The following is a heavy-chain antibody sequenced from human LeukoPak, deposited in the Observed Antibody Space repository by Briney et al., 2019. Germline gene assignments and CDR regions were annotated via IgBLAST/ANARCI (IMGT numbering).Heavy chain of an antibody. Sequence: ASVKVSCKTSGYTFTGYYMHWVRQAPGQGLEWMGWINPNSGGTNCAQRFQGRVTMTRDTSMSTAYMELSRLRSDDSAVYYCARYSYDSSGSSSDAFDIWGQGTMVTVSS. V-gene: IGHV1-2*02. CDR3: ARYSYDSSGSSSDAFDI. CDR1: GYTFTGYY. J-gene: IGHJ3*02. D-gene: IGHD3-22*01. CDR2: INPNSGGT.